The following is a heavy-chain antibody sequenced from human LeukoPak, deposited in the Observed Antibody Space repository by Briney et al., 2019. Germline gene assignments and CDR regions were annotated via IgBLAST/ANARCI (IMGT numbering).Heavy chain of an antibody. CDR3: EKDDPYGASED. J-gene: IGHJ4*02. Sequence: PGGSLRLSCAASGFTFTDYAMSWVRQAPGKGLEWVSTSGGHTSGGTYYASSVRGRFTVSKDNGKKKVYLQMNRLTIEDKAINYCEKDDPYGASEDWGQGTLVAVSS. D-gene: IGHD4/OR15-4a*01. CDR1: GFTFTDYA. CDR2: SGGHTSGGT. V-gene: IGHV3-23*01.